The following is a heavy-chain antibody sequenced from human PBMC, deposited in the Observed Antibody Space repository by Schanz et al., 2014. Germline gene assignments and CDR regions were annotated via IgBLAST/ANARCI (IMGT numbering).Heavy chain of an antibody. CDR1: GFAFSSNW. CDR2: IKEDGSEK. J-gene: IGHJ4*02. V-gene: IGHV3-7*03. CDR3: ARLDSSSWYPRY. D-gene: IGHD6-13*01. Sequence: VQLVESGGGLVQPGGSLRLSCAGSGFAFSSNWMNWVRQAPGKGLEWVANIKEDGSEKYYVDSVKGRFTISRDNAKNSLYLQMNSLRAEDTAVYYCARLDSSSWYPRYWGQGTLVTVSS.